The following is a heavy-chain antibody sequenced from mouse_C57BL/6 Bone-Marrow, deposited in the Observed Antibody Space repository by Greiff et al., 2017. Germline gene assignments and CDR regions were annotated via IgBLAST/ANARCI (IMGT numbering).Heavy chain of an antibody. J-gene: IGHJ1*03. CDR1: GYTFTDYY. CDR3: ARGSFYYYGSSWYFDV. CDR2: INPNNGGT. Sequence: DVQLQESGPELVKPGASVKISCKASGYTFTDYYMNWVKQSHGKSLEWIGDINPNNGGTSYNQKFKGKATLTVDKSSSTAYMELRSLTSEDSAVYYCARGSFYYYGSSWYFDVWGTGTTVTVSS. V-gene: IGHV1-26*01. D-gene: IGHD1-1*01.